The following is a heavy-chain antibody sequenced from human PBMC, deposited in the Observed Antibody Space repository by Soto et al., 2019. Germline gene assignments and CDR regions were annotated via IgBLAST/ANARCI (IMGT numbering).Heavy chain of an antibody. V-gene: IGHV1-69*13. Sequence: SVKVSCKASGGTFSSYAISWVRQAPGQGREWMGGIIPIFGTANYAQKFQGRVTITADESTSTAYMELSSLRSEDTAVYYCARRYYYGSGRYYYYGMDVWGQGTTVTVSS. CDR1: GGTFSSYA. D-gene: IGHD3-10*01. CDR3: ARRYYYGSGRYYYYGMDV. J-gene: IGHJ6*02. CDR2: IIPIFGTA.